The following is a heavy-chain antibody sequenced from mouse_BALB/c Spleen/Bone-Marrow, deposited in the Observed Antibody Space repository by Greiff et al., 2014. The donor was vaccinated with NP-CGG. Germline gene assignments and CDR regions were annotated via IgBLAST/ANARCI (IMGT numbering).Heavy chain of an antibody. CDR2: INPSNGGT. CDR1: GYTFTSYY. Sequence: QVQLQQSGAELAKPGASVKLSCKASGYTFTSYYMYWVKQRPGQGLEWFGEINPSNGGTNFNEKFKNKATLTVDKSSSIAYMQLSSLTSEDSAVYYCSRGRRDALDYWGQGTSVTVSS. V-gene: IGHV1S81*02. CDR3: SRGRRDALDY. J-gene: IGHJ4*01.